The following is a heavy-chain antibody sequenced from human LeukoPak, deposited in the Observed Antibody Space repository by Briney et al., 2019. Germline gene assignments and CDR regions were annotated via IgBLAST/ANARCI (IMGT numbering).Heavy chain of an antibody. CDR2: IWYDGSNK. J-gene: IGHJ4*02. D-gene: IGHD6-13*01. CDR1: GFTFSSYG. Sequence: GGSLRLSCAASGFTFSSYGMHRVRQAPGKGLEWVAVIWYDGSNKYYADSVKGRFTISRDNSKNTLYLQMNSLRAEDTAAYYCARSPSLYSSSWFDYWGQGTLVTVSS. CDR3: ARSPSLYSSSWFDY. V-gene: IGHV3-33*01.